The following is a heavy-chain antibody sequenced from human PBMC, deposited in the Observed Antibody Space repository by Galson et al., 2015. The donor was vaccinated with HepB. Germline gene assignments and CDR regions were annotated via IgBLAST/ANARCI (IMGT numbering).Heavy chain of an antibody. V-gene: IGHV1-46*01. CDR2: VNPTGGST. CDR3: ARQGPRGGDQNWFDP. Sequence: SVKVSCKASRYTFTNYYVHWVRRAPGQGLEWMGIVNPTGGSTSYAQKFQGSVTMTRDTSTTTVYMELTSLRSDDTAVYYCARQGPRGGDQNWFDPWGQGTLVTVSS. J-gene: IGHJ5*02. CDR1: RYTFTNYY. D-gene: IGHD2-2*01.